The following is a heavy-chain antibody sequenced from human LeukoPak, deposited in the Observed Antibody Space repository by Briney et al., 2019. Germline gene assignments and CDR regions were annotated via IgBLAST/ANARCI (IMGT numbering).Heavy chain of an antibody. V-gene: IGHV3-74*01. CDR2: INGDGSST. J-gene: IGHJ4*02. D-gene: IGHD6-13*01. CDR1: GFTFSNFW. CDR3: ARGSDIAAAVKIYGSEF. Sequence: AGGSLRLSCEASGFTFSNFWMHWVRQAPGKGLLWVSRINGDGSSTTYADPVKGRFTISRDNAKNTLYLQMNSLRVEDTAVYYCARGSDIAAAVKIYGSEFWGQGTLVTVSS.